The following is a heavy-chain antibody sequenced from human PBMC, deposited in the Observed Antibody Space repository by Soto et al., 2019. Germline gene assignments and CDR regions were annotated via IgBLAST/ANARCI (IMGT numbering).Heavy chain of an antibody. Sequence: GGSLRLSCAASGFTISNNYMSWVRQAPGKGLEWVSNIKQDGSDKNYADPVKGRFIVSRDNVDNSIYLQMNSLRAEDTAVYYCASISYGQLRYFDTWGQGSLVTVSS. J-gene: IGHJ4*02. CDR2: IKQDGSDK. V-gene: IGHV3-7*01. CDR1: GFTISNNY. D-gene: IGHD3-9*01. CDR3: ASISYGQLRYFDT.